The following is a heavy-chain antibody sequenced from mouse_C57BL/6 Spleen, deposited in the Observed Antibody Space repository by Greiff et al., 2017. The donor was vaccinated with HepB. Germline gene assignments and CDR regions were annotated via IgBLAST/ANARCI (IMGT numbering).Heavy chain of an antibody. CDR3: ARDLDWADY. J-gene: IGHJ2*01. V-gene: IGHV5-4*01. CDR1: GFTFSSYA. CDR2: ISDGGSYT. Sequence: EVQLVESGGGLVKPGGSLKLSCAASGFTFSSYAMSWVRQTPEKRLEWVATISDGGSYTYYPDNVKGRFTISRDNAKNNLYLQMSHLKSEDTAMYYCARDLDWADYWGQGTTLTVSS. D-gene: IGHD4-1*01.